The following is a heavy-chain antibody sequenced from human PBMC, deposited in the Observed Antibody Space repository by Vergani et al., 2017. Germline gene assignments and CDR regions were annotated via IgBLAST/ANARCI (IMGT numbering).Heavy chain of an antibody. V-gene: IGHV1-69*06. D-gene: IGHD3-10*01. CDR1: GGPFSSYA. CDR2: IIPIFGTA. J-gene: IGHJ4*02. Sequence: QVQLVQSGAEVKKPGSSVKVSCKASGGPFSSYAISWVRQAPGQGLEWMGGIIPIFGTANYAQKFQGRVTITADKSTSTDYMGRSSLRSEDTAVYYCGRVIKEVRGVIITVGVFGDWGQGTLVTVSS. CDR3: GRVIKEVRGVIITVGVFGD.